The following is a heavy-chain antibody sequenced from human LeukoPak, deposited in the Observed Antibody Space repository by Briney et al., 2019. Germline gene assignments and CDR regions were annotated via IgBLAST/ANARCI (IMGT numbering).Heavy chain of an antibody. V-gene: IGHV1-69*05. Sequence: SVKVSCKASGGTFSSYAISWVRQAPGQGLEWMGGIIPIFGTANYAQKFQGRVTITTDESTSTAYMELSSLRSEDTAVYYCARHSIPYYYDSSGYYSHAFDIWGQGTMVTVCS. CDR3: ARHSIPYYYDSSGYYSHAFDI. D-gene: IGHD3-22*01. J-gene: IGHJ3*02. CDR2: IIPIFGTA. CDR1: GGTFSSYA.